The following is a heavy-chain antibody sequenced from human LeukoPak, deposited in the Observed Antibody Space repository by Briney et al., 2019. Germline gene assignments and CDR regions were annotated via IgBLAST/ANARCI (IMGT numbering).Heavy chain of an antibody. CDR1: GNSFGDYY. CDR3: ARESHRIAAAGTWFDP. CDR2: IYTSGST. V-gene: IGHV4-4*07. D-gene: IGHD6-13*01. Sequence: SETLSLTCTVSGNSFGDYYWSWIRQPAGKGLEWIGRIYTSGSTTYNPSLKSRVTISVDTSKNQFSLKLSSVTAADTAVYYCARESHRIAAAGTWFDPWGQGTLVTVSS. J-gene: IGHJ5*02.